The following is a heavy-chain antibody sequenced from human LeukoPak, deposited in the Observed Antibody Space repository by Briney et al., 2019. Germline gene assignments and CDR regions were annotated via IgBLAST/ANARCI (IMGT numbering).Heavy chain of an antibody. Sequence: ASVKVSCKASGYTFTGYYMHWVRQAPGQGLEWMGWINPNSGGTNYAQKFQGRVTMTRDTSISTAYVELSRLRSDDTAVYYCARIPVPAANWFDYWGQGTLVTVSS. CDR3: ARIPVPAANWFDY. J-gene: IGHJ4*02. D-gene: IGHD2-2*01. V-gene: IGHV1-2*02. CDR1: GYTFTGYY. CDR2: INPNSGGT.